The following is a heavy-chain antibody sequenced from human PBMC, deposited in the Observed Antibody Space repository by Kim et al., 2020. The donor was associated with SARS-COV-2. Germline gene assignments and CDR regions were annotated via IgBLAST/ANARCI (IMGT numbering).Heavy chain of an antibody. V-gene: IGHV3-21*01. CDR2: ISSSSSYI. CDR1: GFTFSSYS. Sequence: GGSLRLSCAASGFTFSSYSMNWVRQAPGKGLEWVSSISSSSSYIYYADSVKGRFTISRDNAKNSLYLQMNSLRAEDTAVYYCAGGSDYGDINFDYWGQGTLVTVSS. D-gene: IGHD4-17*01. CDR3: AGGSDYGDINFDY. J-gene: IGHJ4*02.